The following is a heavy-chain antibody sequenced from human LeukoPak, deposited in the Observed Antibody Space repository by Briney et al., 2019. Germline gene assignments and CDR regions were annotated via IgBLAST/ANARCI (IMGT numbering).Heavy chain of an antibody. J-gene: IGHJ6*02. Sequence: GGSLRLSCAASGFTVSSNYMSWVRQAPGKGLEWVSVIYSGGSTYYADSVKGRFTISRDNSKNTPYLQMNSLRDEDTAVYYCARGGGSGWYSADYYYGMDVWSQGTTVTVYS. D-gene: IGHD6-19*01. CDR3: ARGGGSGWYSADYYYGMDV. CDR1: GFTVSSNY. V-gene: IGHV3-66*01. CDR2: IYSGGST.